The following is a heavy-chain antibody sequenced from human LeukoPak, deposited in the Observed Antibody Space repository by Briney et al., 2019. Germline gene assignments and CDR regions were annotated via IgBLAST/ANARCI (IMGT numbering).Heavy chain of an antibody. CDR2: ISGSGGST. D-gene: IGHD3-10*01. V-gene: IGHV3-23*01. CDR3: AKGPSWGYPVYYFDY. Sequence: GGSLRLSCAASGFTFSSYAMSWVRQAPGKGLEWVSAISGSGGSTYYADSVKGRFTISRDNSKNTLYLQMNSLRAEDTAVYYCAKGPSWGYPVYYFDYWVQGTLVTVSS. CDR1: GFTFSSYA. J-gene: IGHJ4*02.